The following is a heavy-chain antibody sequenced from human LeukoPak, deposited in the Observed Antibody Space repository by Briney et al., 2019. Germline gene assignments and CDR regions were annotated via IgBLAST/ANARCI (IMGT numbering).Heavy chain of an antibody. CDR1: GVSITYSYW. CDR2: IYHSGST. CDR3: TRGLRYYGSGSLSDNWFDP. V-gene: IGHV4-4*02. Sequence: SGTLSLTCAVSGVSITYSYWWTWVRQPPGKGLEWTGEIYHSGSTNYNSSLKSRVTMSVDKSKNQFSLMLSSVTAADTAVYYCTRGLRYYGSGSLSDNWFDPWGQGTLVIVSS. D-gene: IGHD3-10*01. J-gene: IGHJ5*02.